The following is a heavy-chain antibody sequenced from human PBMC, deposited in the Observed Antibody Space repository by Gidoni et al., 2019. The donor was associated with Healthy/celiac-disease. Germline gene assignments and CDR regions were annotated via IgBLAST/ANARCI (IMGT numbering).Heavy chain of an antibody. Sequence: QVQLQESGPGLVKPSETLSLTCTVSGGSISSYYWSWIRQPPGKGLEWIGYIYYSGSTNYNPSLKSRVTISVDTSKNQFSLKLSSVTAADTAVYYCARGRETYYYDSSGYYSYDYWGQGTLVTVSS. D-gene: IGHD3-22*01. J-gene: IGHJ4*02. V-gene: IGHV4-59*01. CDR2: IYYSGST. CDR3: ARGRETYYYDSSGYYSYDY. CDR1: GGSISSYY.